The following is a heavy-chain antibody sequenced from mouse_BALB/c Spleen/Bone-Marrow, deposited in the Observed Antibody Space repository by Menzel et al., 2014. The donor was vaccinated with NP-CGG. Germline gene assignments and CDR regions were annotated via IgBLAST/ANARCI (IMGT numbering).Heavy chain of an antibody. V-gene: IGHV5-9-3*01. CDR2: ISSGGSYT. Sequence: EVQLVESGGGLVKPGGSLKLSCAASGFTFSSYAMSWVRQTPEKRLEWVATISSGGSYTYYPDSVKGRFTISRDNAKNTLYPQMSSLRSEDTAMHYCARHDGYYAMDYWGQGTSVTVSS. J-gene: IGHJ4*01. CDR3: ARHDGYYAMDY. D-gene: IGHD2-3*01. CDR1: GFTFSSYA.